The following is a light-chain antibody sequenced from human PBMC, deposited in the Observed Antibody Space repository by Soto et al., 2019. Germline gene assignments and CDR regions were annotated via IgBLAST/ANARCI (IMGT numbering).Light chain of an antibody. CDR1: SSNIGAGYD. CDR2: GNS. J-gene: IGLJ2*01. CDR3: QSYDSSHVV. Sequence: QSVLTQPPSLYGAPGQRVTISCTGSSSNIGAGYDVHWYQQLPGTAPKLLIYGNSNRPSGVPDRFSGSKSGTSASLAITGLQAEHEADYYCQSYDSSHVVFGGGTKRTVL. V-gene: IGLV1-40*01.